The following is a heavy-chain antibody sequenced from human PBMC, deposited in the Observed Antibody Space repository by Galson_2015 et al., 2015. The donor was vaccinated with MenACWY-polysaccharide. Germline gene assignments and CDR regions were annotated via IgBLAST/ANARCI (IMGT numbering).Heavy chain of an antibody. CDR3: ARRSSAGRYNWFDP. J-gene: IGHJ5*02. D-gene: IGHD1-26*01. CDR1: GDSVSSHSAA. V-gene: IGHV6-1*01. Sequence: CAISGDSVSSHSAAWNWIRQSPSRGLEWLGRTYYRSKWYNDYAVSVKSRITINPDTSKNQFSLQLNSVTPEDTAVYYCARRSSAGRYNWFDPWGQGTLVTVSS. CDR2: TYYRSKWYN.